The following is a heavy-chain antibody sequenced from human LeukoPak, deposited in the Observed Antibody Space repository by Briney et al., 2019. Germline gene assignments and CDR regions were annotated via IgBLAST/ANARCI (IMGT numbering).Heavy chain of an antibody. J-gene: IGHJ4*02. CDR1: GGSISSSSYY. V-gene: IGHV4-39*07. Sequence: SETLSLTCTVSGGSISSSSYYWGWIRQPPGKGLEWIGSIYYSGSTSYNPSLKSRVTISVDTSKNQFSLKLRSVTAADTAVYYCARETGYYYDTSLDYWGQGTLVTVSS. D-gene: IGHD3-22*01. CDR3: ARETGYYYDTSLDY. CDR2: IYYSGST.